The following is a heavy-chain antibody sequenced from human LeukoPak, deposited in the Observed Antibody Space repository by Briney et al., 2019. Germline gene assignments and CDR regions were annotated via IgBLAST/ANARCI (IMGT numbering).Heavy chain of an antibody. CDR1: GFTFSTYA. Sequence: GGSLRLSCAASGFTFSTYAMNWVRQAPGRGLEWVSVFSADDGSTYYTNSVKGRFTISRDNAKNSLYLQMNSLRAEDTALYYCAKDSSSWSFFDYWGQGTLVTVSS. CDR3: AKDSSSWSFFDY. V-gene: IGHV3-23*01. J-gene: IGHJ4*02. D-gene: IGHD6-13*01. CDR2: FSADDGST.